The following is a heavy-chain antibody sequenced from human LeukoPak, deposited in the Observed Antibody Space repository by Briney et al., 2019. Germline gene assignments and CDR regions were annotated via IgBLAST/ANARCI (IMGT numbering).Heavy chain of an antibody. CDR1: GFTFSSYA. D-gene: IGHD2-15*01. CDR2: ISGSGGST. V-gene: IGHV3-23*01. Sequence: GGSLRLFCAASGFTFSSYAMSWVRQAPGKGLEWVSAISGSGGSTYYADSVKGRFTISGDNSKNTLYLQMNSLRAEDTAVYYCAKDFGYCSGGSCHDYWGQGTLVTVSS. J-gene: IGHJ4*02. CDR3: AKDFGYCSGGSCHDY.